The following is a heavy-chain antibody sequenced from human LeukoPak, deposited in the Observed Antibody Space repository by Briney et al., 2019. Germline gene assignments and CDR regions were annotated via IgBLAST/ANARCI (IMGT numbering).Heavy chain of an antibody. CDR1: GFTFSSYA. CDR3: ARDRALYDSRRGYYYTEDDY. Sequence: GGSLRLSCAASGFTFSSYAMSWVRQAPGKGLEWVSAISGSGGSTYYADSVKGRFTVSRDNSKNTLYLQMNSLRADDTAVYYCARDRALYDSRRGYYYTEDDYWGQGTLVTVSS. J-gene: IGHJ4*02. V-gene: IGHV3-23*01. D-gene: IGHD3-22*01. CDR2: ISGSGGST.